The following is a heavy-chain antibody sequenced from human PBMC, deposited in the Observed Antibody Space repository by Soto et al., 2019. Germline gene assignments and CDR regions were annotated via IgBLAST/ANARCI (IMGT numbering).Heavy chain of an antibody. V-gene: IGHV3-30-3*01. D-gene: IGHD6-6*01. J-gene: IGHJ6*02. Sequence: QVQLVESGGGVVQPGRSLRLSCAASGFTFRTYAMHWVRQAPGKGLEWVAVISYDGSNKYYADSVKGRYTISRDNSKNTLYLQMSSLSPEDTAVYYCARDSEKYSSSSLGSYYYYGLDVWGQGTAVTVSS. CDR3: ARDSEKYSSSSLGSYYYYGLDV. CDR1: GFTFRTYA. CDR2: ISYDGSNK.